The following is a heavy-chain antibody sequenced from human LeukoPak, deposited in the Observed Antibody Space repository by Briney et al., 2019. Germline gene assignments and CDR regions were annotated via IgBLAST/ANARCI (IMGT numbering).Heavy chain of an antibody. CDR3: ARNSQLTGGGFFDY. Sequence: PGGSLRLSCAASGFTFSSYTMNWVRQPPGKGLEWVSNIGTSSTTIYYADSVKGRFTISRDNAKNSLYLQMNSLRAEDTAVYYCARNSQLTGGGFFDYWGQGTLVTVSS. J-gene: IGHJ4*02. V-gene: IGHV3-48*01. CDR2: IGTSSTTI. CDR1: GFTFSSYT. D-gene: IGHD7-27*01.